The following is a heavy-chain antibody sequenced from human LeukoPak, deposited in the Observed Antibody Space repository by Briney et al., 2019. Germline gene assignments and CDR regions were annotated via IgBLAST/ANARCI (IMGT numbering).Heavy chain of an antibody. D-gene: IGHD2-2*01. Sequence: GGSLRLSCAASGFTFSSYSLNWVRQAPGKGLEWVSYISSSSSTIYYADSVKGRFTISRDNAKNSLYLQMNSLRAEDTAVYYCARDRPAAIVDAEYFQHWGQGTLVTVSS. CDR1: GFTFSSYS. CDR3: ARDRPAAIVDAEYFQH. CDR2: ISSSSSTI. V-gene: IGHV3-48*01. J-gene: IGHJ1*01.